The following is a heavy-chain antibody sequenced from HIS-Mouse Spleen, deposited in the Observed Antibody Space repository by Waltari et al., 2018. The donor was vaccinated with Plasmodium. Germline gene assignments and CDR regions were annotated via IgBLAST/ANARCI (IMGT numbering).Heavy chain of an antibody. CDR3: ARGGAMVRDYYFDY. Sequence: QVQLQQWGAGLLKPSETLSLTCAVYGGSFSGYYWSWIRQPPGKGLEWIGEVNHSGSTNYNPSLKSRVTISVDTSKNQFSLKLSSVTAADTAVYYCARGGAMVRDYYFDYWGQGTLVTVSS. J-gene: IGHJ4*02. CDR2: VNHSGST. D-gene: IGHD3-10*01. CDR1: GGSFSGYY. V-gene: IGHV4-34*01.